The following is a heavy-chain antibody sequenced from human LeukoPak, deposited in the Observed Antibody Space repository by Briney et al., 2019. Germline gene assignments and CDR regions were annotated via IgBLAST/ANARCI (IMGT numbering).Heavy chain of an antibody. CDR3: ARGVAAAGRGNWFGP. J-gene: IGHJ5*02. Sequence: GASVKVSCKASGYTFTSYGISWVRQAPGQGLEWMGWISAYNGNTNYAQKLQGRVTMTTDTSTSTAYMELRSLRSDDTAVYYCARGVAAAGRGNWFGPWGQGTLVTVSS. D-gene: IGHD6-13*01. V-gene: IGHV1-18*01. CDR1: GYTFTSYG. CDR2: ISAYNGNT.